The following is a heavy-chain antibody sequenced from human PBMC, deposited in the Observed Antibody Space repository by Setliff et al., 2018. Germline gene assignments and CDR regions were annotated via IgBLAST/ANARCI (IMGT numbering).Heavy chain of an antibody. CDR3: ARGAYYYESSGLYGPDYYYYDMDV. D-gene: IGHD3-22*01. CDR2: INPNSGGT. Sequence: ASVKVSCKASGYAFTGYYIHWVRQAPGQGLEWMGRINPNSGGTGYAEKFQGRVTMTRDTSTSTVYMQLSSLRSEDTALYYCARGAYYYESSGLYGPDYYYYDMDVWGQGTTVTVSS. CDR1: GYAFTGYY. V-gene: IGHV1-2*06. J-gene: IGHJ6*02.